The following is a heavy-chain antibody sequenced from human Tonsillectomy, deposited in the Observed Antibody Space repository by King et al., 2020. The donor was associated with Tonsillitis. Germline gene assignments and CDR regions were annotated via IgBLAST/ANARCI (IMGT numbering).Heavy chain of an antibody. CDR3: ARDIGDYDNYVGYFDY. CDR2: ISYDGSNK. V-gene: IGHV3-30-3*01. D-gene: IGHD4-11*01. J-gene: IGHJ4*02. Sequence: VQLVESGGGVVQPGRSLRLSCTASGFTFSDYAMHWVRQAPGKGLEWVAVISYDGSNKYYADSVKGRFTISRDNSKNTLYLRMHSLRVEDTAVYYCARDIGDYDNYVGYFDYWGQGTLVTVSS. CDR1: GFTFSDYA.